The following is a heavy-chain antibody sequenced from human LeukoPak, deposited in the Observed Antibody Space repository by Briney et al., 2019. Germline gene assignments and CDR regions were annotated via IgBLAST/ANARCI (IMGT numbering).Heavy chain of an antibody. D-gene: IGHD3-16*01. Sequence: GGSLRLSCAASGFSFSIHYMSWIRQAPGRGPEWVSYITSSGSNANYAHSVKGRFTMSRDNANNLLFLQTNSLRAEDTAVYYCARELPQAYGPTDYWGQGTLVTVSS. CDR2: ITSSGSNA. J-gene: IGHJ4*02. V-gene: IGHV3-11*01. CDR1: GFSFSIHY. CDR3: ARELPQAYGPTDY.